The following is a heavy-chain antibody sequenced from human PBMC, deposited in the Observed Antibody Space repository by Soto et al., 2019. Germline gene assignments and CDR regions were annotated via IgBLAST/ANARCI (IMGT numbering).Heavy chain of an antibody. Sequence: EVQLLESGGGLVQPGGSLRLSCAASGFTFTSYAMSWVRQAPGKGLEWVSGISDSGGSTYYADSVKGRFTISRDNSKNTLYLPMNSLRAEETAVYYCANGCGGTCYSRIHYWCQGTLVTVSS. J-gene: IGHJ4*02. V-gene: IGHV3-23*01. CDR2: ISDSGGST. CDR1: GFTFTSYA. CDR3: ANGCGGTCYSRIHY. D-gene: IGHD2-15*01.